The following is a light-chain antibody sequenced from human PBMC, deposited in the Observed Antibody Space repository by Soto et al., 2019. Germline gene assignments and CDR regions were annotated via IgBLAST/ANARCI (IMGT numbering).Light chain of an antibody. J-gene: IGLJ1*01. Sequence: QSALTQPASVSGSPGQSITISCTGTSSDVGGYNYVSWYQQHPGKAPKLMIYEVSNRPSGASNRFSGSKSGNTASLTISGLQAEDEADYYCSSYTSSSTLVFGTGTK. CDR3: SSYTSSSTLV. CDR1: SSDVGGYNY. V-gene: IGLV2-14*01. CDR2: EVS.